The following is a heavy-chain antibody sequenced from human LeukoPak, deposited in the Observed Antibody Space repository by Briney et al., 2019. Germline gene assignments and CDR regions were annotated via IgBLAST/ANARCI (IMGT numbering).Heavy chain of an antibody. Sequence: GGSLRLSCAASGFTVRTNYMSWVRQAPGKGLEWVSVIYSGGSTYYADSVKGRFTISRDNSKNTLYLQMNSLRAEDTAVYYCARDYPYYYDGSGYYSFDYWGQGTLVTVSS. D-gene: IGHD3-22*01. CDR3: ARDYPYYYDGSGYYSFDY. J-gene: IGHJ4*02. V-gene: IGHV3-66*01. CDR2: IYSGGST. CDR1: GFTVRTNY.